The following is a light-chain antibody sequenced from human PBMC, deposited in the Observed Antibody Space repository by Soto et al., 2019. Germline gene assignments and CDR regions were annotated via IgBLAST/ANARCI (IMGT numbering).Light chain of an antibody. CDR3: CLYAGRSTLV. J-gene: IGLJ3*02. CDR1: SSDVGSYNL. Sequence: QSVLTQPASVSGSPGQSITISCTGSSSDVGSYNLVSWHQQYPGKAPKLMIYECSKLPSGVSNRFSGSKSGNTSSLTISGLQAEDEADYYCCLYAGRSTLVFGGGTKVNVL. V-gene: IGLV2-23*01. CDR2: ECS.